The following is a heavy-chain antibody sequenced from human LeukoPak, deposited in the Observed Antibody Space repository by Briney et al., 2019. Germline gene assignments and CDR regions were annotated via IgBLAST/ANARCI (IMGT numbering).Heavy chain of an antibody. CDR2: ITYSGNT. Sequence: GGSLRLSCAVSGFTLSSYSMSWVRQAPGKGLEWVSAITYSGNTYHADSVKGRFTISRDSSKNTLLLQMDRLRPEDAAVYYCAKAPVTTCRGAYYYPFDYWGQGTLVTVSS. CDR1: GFTLSSYS. J-gene: IGHJ4*02. CDR3: AKAPVTTCRGAYYYPFDY. D-gene: IGHD2-15*01. V-gene: IGHV3-23*01.